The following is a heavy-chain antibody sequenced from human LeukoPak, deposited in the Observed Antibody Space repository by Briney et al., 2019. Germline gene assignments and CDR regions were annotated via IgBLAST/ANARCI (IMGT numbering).Heavy chain of an antibody. CDR3: ARGPGSGWKVGFDY. CDR1: GGSISSYY. Sequence: SETLSLTCTVSGGSISSYYWSWIRQPPGKGLEWIGYIYYSGSTNYNPSLKSRVTISVDTSKNQFSLKLSSVTAADTAVYYCARGPGSGWKVGFDYWGQGTLVTVSS. D-gene: IGHD6-19*01. V-gene: IGHV4-59*12. J-gene: IGHJ4*02. CDR2: IYYSGST.